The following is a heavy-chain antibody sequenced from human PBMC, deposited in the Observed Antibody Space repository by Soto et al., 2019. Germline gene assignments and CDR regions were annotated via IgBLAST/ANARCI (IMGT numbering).Heavy chain of an antibody. CDR1: GFTFSSNW. Sequence: GGSLRLSCAASGFTFSSNWMSWVRQAPGKGLEWVANIKQDGSEKYYVDSVKGRFTISRDNAKNSLYLQMNSLRAEDTAVYYCAREGTEYSSSDHDAFDIWGQGTMVTVSS. D-gene: IGHD6-6*01. CDR2: IKQDGSEK. CDR3: AREGTEYSSSDHDAFDI. V-gene: IGHV3-7*01. J-gene: IGHJ3*02.